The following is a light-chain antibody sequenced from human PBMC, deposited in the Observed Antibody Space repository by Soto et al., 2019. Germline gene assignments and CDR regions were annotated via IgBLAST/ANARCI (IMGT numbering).Light chain of an antibody. CDR3: QQSSTIPRT. Sequence: DIPMTQSPSSLSASVGARVTISCRSSQHISTYLHWYQHKPGKAPKLLVYAASTLQSGVPSRFSGSGSGTDFRLTISSLQPEDFATYYCQQSSTIPRTFGQGTKVELK. CDR2: AAS. J-gene: IGKJ1*01. CDR1: QHISTY. V-gene: IGKV1-39*01.